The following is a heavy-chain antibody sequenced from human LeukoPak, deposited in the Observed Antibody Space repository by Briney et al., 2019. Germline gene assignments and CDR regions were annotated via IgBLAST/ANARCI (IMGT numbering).Heavy chain of an antibody. J-gene: IGHJ4*02. CDR3: ARAPYFDFWTGYYFDY. V-gene: IGHV4-59*01. D-gene: IGHD3-3*01. CDR1: GGSISSYY. CDR2: IYYSGST. Sequence: PSETLSLTCTVSGGSISSYYWCWIRQPPGKGPEWIGYIYYSGSTNYNPSLNSRVTISVDMSKNQFSLKLSSVTAADTAVYYCARAPYFDFWTGYYFDYWGLGTLVTVSS.